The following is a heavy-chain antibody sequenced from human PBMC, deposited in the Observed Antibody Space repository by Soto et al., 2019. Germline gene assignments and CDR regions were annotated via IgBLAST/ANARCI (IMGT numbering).Heavy chain of an antibody. CDR3: ARGGAAAAAEYYYYGMDV. Sequence: VKVSCKASGYTFTGYYMHWVRQAPGQGLEWMGWINPNSGGTNYAQKFQGWVTMTRDTSISTAYMELSRLRSDDTAVYYCARGGAAAAAEYYYYGMDVWGQGTTVTVSS. J-gene: IGHJ6*02. D-gene: IGHD6-13*01. CDR2: INPNSGGT. V-gene: IGHV1-2*04. CDR1: GYTFTGYY.